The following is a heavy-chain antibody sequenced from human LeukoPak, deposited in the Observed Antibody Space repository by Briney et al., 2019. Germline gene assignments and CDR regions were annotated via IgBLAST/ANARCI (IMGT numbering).Heavy chain of an antibody. J-gene: IGHJ4*02. CDR3: QSRFLEWLLDY. V-gene: IGHV4-39*01. CDR2: IYDTGST. Sequence: SETLSLTCTVSGGSISSGDYYWGWINQPPGKGPEWIGSIYDTGSTFYNPSLKSRVIISVDTSKNQFSLKLSSVTAADTAVYYCQSRFLEWLLDYWGQGTLVTVSS. CDR1: GGSISSGDYY. D-gene: IGHD3-3*01.